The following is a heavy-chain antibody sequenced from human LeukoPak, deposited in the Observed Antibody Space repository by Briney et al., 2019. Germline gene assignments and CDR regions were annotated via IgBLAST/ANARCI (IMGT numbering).Heavy chain of an antibody. CDR1: GGSISSGDYY. CDR3: ARDVSGDYGMDV. Sequence: SQTLSLTCTVSGGSISSGDYYWSWIRQPPGKGLEWIGYIYYSGSAYYNPSLKSRVTISVDTSKNQFSLKLSSVTAADTAVYYCARDVSGDYGMDVWGQGTTVTVSS. J-gene: IGHJ6*02. V-gene: IGHV4-30-4*01. D-gene: IGHD6-19*01. CDR2: IYYSGSA.